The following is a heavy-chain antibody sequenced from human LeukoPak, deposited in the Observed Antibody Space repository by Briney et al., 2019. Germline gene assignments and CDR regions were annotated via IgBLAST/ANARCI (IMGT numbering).Heavy chain of an antibody. D-gene: IGHD6-6*01. Sequence: GGSLRLSCAASGFTFSSYWMSWVRQAPGKRLEWVANRNQDGSEKYYVDSVKGRFIISRDNARNSLFLQMNILTAEDTAIYYCVREGAYSTSSPAGYWGQGTLVSVSS. CDR1: GFTFSSYW. CDR3: VREGAYSTSSPAGY. V-gene: IGHV3-7*01. J-gene: IGHJ4*02. CDR2: RNQDGSEK.